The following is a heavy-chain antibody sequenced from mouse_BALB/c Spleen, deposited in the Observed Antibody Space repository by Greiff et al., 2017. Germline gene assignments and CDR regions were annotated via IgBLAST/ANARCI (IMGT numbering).Heavy chain of an antibody. J-gene: IGHJ2*01. CDR3: ASTVVANFDY. CDR1: GFNIKDTY. Sequence: EVKLVESGAELVKPGASVKLSCTASGFNIKDTYMHWVKQRPEQGLEWIGRIDPANGNTKYDPKFQGKATITADTSSNTAYLQLSSLTSEDTAVYYCASTVVANFDYWGQGTTLTVSS. V-gene: IGHV14-3*02. CDR2: IDPANGNT. D-gene: IGHD1-1*01.